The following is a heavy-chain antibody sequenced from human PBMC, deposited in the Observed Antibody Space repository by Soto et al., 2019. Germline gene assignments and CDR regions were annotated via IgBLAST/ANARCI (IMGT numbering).Heavy chain of an antibody. CDR2: IYDSGST. J-gene: IGHJ6*03. V-gene: IGHV4-59*08. CDR1: DGSISNSY. CDR3: ARRGYMDV. Sequence: PSETLSLTCTVSDGSISNSYWSWIRQPPGKGLEWIGYIYDSGSTNYNPSLKSRVTISVDTSKNQFSLKLRSVTAADTAVYYCARRGYMDVWGKGTTVTVSS.